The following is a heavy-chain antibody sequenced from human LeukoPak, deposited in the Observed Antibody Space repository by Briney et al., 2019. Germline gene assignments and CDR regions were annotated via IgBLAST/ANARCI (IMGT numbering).Heavy chain of an antibody. Sequence: GGSLRLSCAASGFTFSSYAMSWVRQAPGKGLEWVSAISDSGGSTYYADSVKGRFTISRDNSKNTLYLQMNSLRAEDTAVYYCASGDRGMVYAFWGQGTLVTVSS. V-gene: IGHV3-23*01. CDR3: ASGDRGMVYAF. CDR1: GFTFSSYA. CDR2: ISDSGGST. J-gene: IGHJ4*02. D-gene: IGHD2-8*01.